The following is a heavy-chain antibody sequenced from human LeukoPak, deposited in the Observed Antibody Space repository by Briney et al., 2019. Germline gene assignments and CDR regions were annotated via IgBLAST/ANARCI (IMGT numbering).Heavy chain of an antibody. J-gene: IGHJ6*02. CDR2: IIPIFGTA. CDR3: ARGPRRGYSPYYYYYGMDV. CDR1: GGTFISYA. Sequence: ASVKVSCKASGGTFISYAISWVRQAPGQGLEWMGGIIPIFGTANYAQKFQGRVTITADESTSTAYMELSSLRSEDTAVYYCARGPRRGYSPYYYYYGMDVWGQGTTVTVSS. V-gene: IGHV1-69*01. D-gene: IGHD5-18*01.